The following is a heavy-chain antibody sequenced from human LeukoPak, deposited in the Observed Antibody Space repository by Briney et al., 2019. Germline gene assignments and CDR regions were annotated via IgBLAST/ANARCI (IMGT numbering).Heavy chain of an antibody. V-gene: IGHV4-39*01. Sequence: SETLSLTCTVSGGSISSSSYYWGWIRQPPGKGLEWIGSIYYSGSTYYNPSLKSRVTISVDTSKNQFSLKLSSVTAADTAVYYCARRRGYYYGSGSFDDAFDIWGQGTMVTVSS. CDR1: GGSISSSSYY. J-gene: IGHJ3*02. D-gene: IGHD3-10*01. CDR2: IYYSGST. CDR3: ARRRGYYYGSGSFDDAFDI.